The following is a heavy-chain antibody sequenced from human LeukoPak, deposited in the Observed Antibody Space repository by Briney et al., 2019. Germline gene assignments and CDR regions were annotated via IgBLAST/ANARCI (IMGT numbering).Heavy chain of an antibody. J-gene: IGHJ4*02. CDR2: ISDSGGRT. CDR1: GITLSNYG. Sequence: YPGGSLRLSCAVSGITLSNYGMSWVRQAPGKGLEWVAGISDSGGRTNYADSVKGRFTISRDNPKNTLYLQMNSLRAEDTAVYFCAKRGVVIRVILVGFHKEAYYFDSWGQGALVTVSS. CDR3: AKRGVVIRVILVGFHKEAYYFDS. V-gene: IGHV3-23*01. D-gene: IGHD3-22*01.